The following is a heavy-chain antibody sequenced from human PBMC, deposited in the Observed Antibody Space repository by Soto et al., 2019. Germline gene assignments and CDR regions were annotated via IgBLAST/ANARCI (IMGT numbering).Heavy chain of an antibody. CDR1: GGPMTTYY. CDR3: ARQGFGELHGLVDV. CDR2: MGYNGFT. V-gene: IGHV4-59*08. D-gene: IGHD3-10*01. J-gene: IGHJ6*02. Sequence: QVQLQESGPGLVKPSETLSLTCTISGGPMTTYYCSWFRQPRGQGLEWIGYMGYNGFTRYNPSLRRRDAISHDTGKSQYTLHLSSVTAADTALYYCARQGFGELHGLVDVWGQGITVTVSS.